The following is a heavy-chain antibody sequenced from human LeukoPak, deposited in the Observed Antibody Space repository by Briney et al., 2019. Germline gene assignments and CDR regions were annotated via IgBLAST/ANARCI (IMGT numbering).Heavy chain of an antibody. V-gene: IGHV3-30-3*01. Sequence: GGSLRLSCAASGFTFIRYALHWVRQTPGKGLEWVAVISYDGSNDYYGASVKGRFTISRDNSKNTLYLQMNSLRAEDTAVYYCARDPGYSSSWLFDYWGQGTLVTVPS. CDR3: ARDPGYSSSWLFDY. CDR2: ISYDGSND. J-gene: IGHJ4*02. CDR1: GFTFIRYA. D-gene: IGHD6-13*01.